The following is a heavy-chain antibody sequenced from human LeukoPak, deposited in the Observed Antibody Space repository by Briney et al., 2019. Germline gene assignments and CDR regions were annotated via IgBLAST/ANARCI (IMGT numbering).Heavy chain of an antibody. V-gene: IGHV4-61*01. Sequence: SETLSLTCTVSGGSVSSGSYYWSWIRQPPGKGLEWIGNIYYSGSTNYNPSLRSRVTISVDTSKNQFSLKLSSVTAADTAVYYCARDRSYGSGLPHYFDYWGQGTLVTVSS. D-gene: IGHD3-10*01. CDR2: IYYSGST. J-gene: IGHJ4*02. CDR3: ARDRSYGSGLPHYFDY. CDR1: GGSVSSGSYY.